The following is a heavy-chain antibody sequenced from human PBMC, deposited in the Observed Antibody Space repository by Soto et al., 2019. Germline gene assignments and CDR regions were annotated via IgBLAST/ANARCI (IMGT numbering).Heavy chain of an antibody. CDR3: ARFYDSAGFYFFDF. CDR1: GGSVSSGSYY. Sequence: QVQLQESGPGLVKPSETLSLTCTVSGGSVSSGSYYWSWIRQPPGKVLEWIGHIYYSGSTNYNPALKSRVTISVDTSKNQFSLKLTSGTAADTAVYYCARFYDSAGFYFFDFWGQGTLVTVSS. D-gene: IGHD3-22*01. V-gene: IGHV4-61*01. CDR2: IYYSGST. J-gene: IGHJ4*02.